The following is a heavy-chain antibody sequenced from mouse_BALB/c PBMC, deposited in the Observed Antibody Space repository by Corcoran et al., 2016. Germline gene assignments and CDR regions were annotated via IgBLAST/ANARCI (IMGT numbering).Heavy chain of an antibody. V-gene: IGHV8-12*01. CDR3: ARYGSSFFDY. D-gene: IGHD1-1*01. J-gene: IGHJ2*01. CDR2: IYWDDDK. CDR1: GFSLSTSGMG. Sequence: QVTLKESGPGILQPSQTLRLACSFSGFSLSTSGMGVSWIRQPSGKGLEWLAHIYWDDDKRYNPSLKSRLTISKDTSSNQVFLKITSVDTADTATYYCARYGSSFFDYWGQGTTLTVSS.